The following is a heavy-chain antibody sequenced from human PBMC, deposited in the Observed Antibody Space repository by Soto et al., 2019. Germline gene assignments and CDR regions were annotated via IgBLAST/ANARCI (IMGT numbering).Heavy chain of an antibody. CDR2: ISPYNGNT. V-gene: IGHV1-18*01. D-gene: IGHD2-15*01. CDR1: GYTFTSFG. Sequence: QVQLVQSGAEVKKPGASVKVSCKASGYTFTSFGITWVRQAPGQGLEWMGWISPYNGNTHYVQKFQGRVTMTTDTYXXTXYXXLRSLRSDDTAVYYCSRGGLGYCSGGSCPQNWFDPWGQGTLVTVSS. CDR3: SRGGLGYCSGGSCPQNWFDP. J-gene: IGHJ5*02.